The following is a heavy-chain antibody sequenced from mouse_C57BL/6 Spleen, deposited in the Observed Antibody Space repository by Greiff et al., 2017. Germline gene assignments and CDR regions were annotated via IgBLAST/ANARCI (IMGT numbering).Heavy chain of an antibody. D-gene: IGHD4-1*01. CDR1: GYTFTSYW. J-gene: IGHJ2*01. V-gene: IGHV1-69*01. CDR2: IDPSASYT. Sequence: VQLQQPGAELVMPGASVKLSCKASGYTFTSYWMHWVKQRPGQGLEWIGEIDPSASYTNYNQKFKGKSTLTVDKSSSTAYMQLSSLTSEDSAVYYGARRRDWDEDFDYWGQGTTLTVSS. CDR3: ARRRDWDEDFDY.